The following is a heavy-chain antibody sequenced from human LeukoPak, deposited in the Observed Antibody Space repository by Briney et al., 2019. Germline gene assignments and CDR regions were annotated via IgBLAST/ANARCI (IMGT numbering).Heavy chain of an antibody. J-gene: IGHJ4*02. CDR3: AAGGEYYYDSSGPNFDC. CDR1: GFTFTSSA. Sequence: ASVKVSCKASGFTFTSSAMQWVRQARGQRLEWIGWIVVGSGNTNYAQKFQERVTITGDMSTSTAYMELSSLRSEDTAVYYCAAGGEYYYDSSGPNFDCWGQGTLVTVSS. V-gene: IGHV1-58*02. CDR2: IVVGSGNT. D-gene: IGHD3-22*01.